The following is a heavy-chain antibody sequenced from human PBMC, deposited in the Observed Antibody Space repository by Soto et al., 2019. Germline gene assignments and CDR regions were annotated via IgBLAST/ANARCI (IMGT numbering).Heavy chain of an antibody. D-gene: IGHD2-21*01. Sequence: QMQLVQSGPEVKKPGTSVKVSCKASGFDFGSFGIQWLRQSQGQGFEWIGWIVVATGSTNYAPNFQGRVTITRDMYTNTAYMDLTNLSSDDTAVYFCSADRPHIAIEWPVWGQGTMVAVS. CDR1: GFDFGSFG. CDR3: SADRPHIAIEWPV. CDR2: IVVATGST. V-gene: IGHV1-58*02. J-gene: IGHJ6*02.